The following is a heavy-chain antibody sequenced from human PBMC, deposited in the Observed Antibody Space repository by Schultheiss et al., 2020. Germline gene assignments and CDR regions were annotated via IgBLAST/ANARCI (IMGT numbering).Heavy chain of an antibody. CDR3: ARDLVRDGSGSPDY. D-gene: IGHD3-10*01. V-gene: IGHV1-69*04. CDR1: GYTFTGYY. CDR2: IIPILGIA. J-gene: IGHJ4*02. Sequence: SVKVSCKASGYTFTGYYMHWVRQAPGQGLEWMGRIIPILGIANYAQKFQGRVTITADKSTSTAYMELSSLRSEDTAVYYCARDLVRDGSGSPDYWGQGTLVTVSS.